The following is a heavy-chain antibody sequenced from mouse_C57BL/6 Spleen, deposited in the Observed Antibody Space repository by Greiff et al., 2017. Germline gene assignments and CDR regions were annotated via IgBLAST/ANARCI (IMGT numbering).Heavy chain of an antibody. CDR2: ISSGSSTI. CDR1: GFTFSDYG. V-gene: IGHV5-17*01. D-gene: IGHD2-1*01. Sequence: EVNVVESGGGLVKPGGSLKLSCAASGFTFSDYGMHWVRQAPEKGLEWVAYISSGSSTIYYADTVKGRFTISRDKSKNTLCLQMTSLRAEDTARYDCGNGKGYFDVWGKGTKVTVSA. J-gene: IGHJ1*03. CDR3: GNGKGYFDV.